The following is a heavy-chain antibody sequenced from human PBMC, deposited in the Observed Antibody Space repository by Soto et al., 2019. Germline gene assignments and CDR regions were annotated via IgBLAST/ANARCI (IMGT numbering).Heavy chain of an antibody. J-gene: IGHJ5*02. V-gene: IGHV3-23*01. D-gene: IGHD6-19*01. CDR3: ARIPYPRSTTVADRGAMRFDP. Sequence: PGGSLRLSCAASGVTFSSYAMIGVRQAPGKGLEWVSVISGSGSSTYYVDSVKGRFTISRDNSKNTLYLQMNSLRVEDTAMYYCARIPYPRSTTVADRGAMRFDPWGQGTPVTVYS. CDR2: ISGSGSST. CDR1: GVTFSSYA.